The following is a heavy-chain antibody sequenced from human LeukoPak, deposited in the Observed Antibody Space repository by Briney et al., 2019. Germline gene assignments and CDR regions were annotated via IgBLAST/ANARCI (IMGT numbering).Heavy chain of an antibody. Sequence: VASVKVSCKASGYTFTSYAMHWVRQAPGQRLEWMGWINAGNGNTKYSQKFQGRVTITRDTSASTAYMELSSLGSEDTAVYYCARERIVVVPAARPDGVYYYYYGMDVWGKGTTVTVSS. CDR1: GYTFTSYA. V-gene: IGHV1-3*01. D-gene: IGHD2-2*01. J-gene: IGHJ6*04. CDR3: ARERIVVVPAARPDGVYYYYYGMDV. CDR2: INAGNGNT.